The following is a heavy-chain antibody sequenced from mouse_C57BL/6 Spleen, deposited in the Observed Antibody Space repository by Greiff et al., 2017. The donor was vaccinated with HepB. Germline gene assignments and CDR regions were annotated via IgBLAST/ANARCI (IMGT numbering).Heavy chain of an antibody. Sequence: EVKLVESGEGLVKPGGSLKLSCAASGFTFSSYAMSWVRQTPEKRLEWVAYISSGGDYIYYADTVKGRFTISRDNARNTLYLQMSSLKSEDTAMYYCTRDGTTVVAPLAMDYWGQGTSVTVSS. V-gene: IGHV5-9-1*02. CDR2: ISSGGDYI. D-gene: IGHD1-1*01. CDR3: TRDGTTVVAPLAMDY. J-gene: IGHJ4*01. CDR1: GFTFSSYA.